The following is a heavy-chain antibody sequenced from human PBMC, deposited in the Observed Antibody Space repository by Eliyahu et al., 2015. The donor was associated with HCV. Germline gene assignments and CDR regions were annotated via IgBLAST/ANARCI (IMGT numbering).Heavy chain of an antibody. CDR2: IRYDGSSK. V-gene: IGHV3-30*02. CDR3: AKDKPPPVVGLHTYGLDV. D-gene: IGHD2-15*01. Sequence: QVQLVESGGGVVQPGGSLRLSCAASGFTFRSYGMHWVRQAPGKGLEWVAFIRYDGSSKXYADSVKGRFTISRDNSKNTLYLQMNSLRDEDTAVHYCAKDKPPPVVGLHTYGLDVWDQGTTVTVSS. J-gene: IGHJ6*02. CDR1: GFTFRSYG.